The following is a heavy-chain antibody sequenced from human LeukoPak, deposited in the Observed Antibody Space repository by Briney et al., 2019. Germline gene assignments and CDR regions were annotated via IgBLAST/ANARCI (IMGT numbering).Heavy chain of an antibody. Sequence: ASVKVSCKASGYTFTAYGISWVRQAPGQGLEWLGWISGYNDNTFYTQKVQGRVTMTKDTSTSTAYLELRSLRSDDTAVYYCARGRDTAMAYSSSWYGLDAFDIWGQGTMVTVSS. V-gene: IGHV1-18*01. CDR1: GYTFTAYG. CDR2: ISGYNDNT. D-gene: IGHD6-13*01. J-gene: IGHJ3*02. CDR3: ARGRDTAMAYSSSWYGLDAFDI.